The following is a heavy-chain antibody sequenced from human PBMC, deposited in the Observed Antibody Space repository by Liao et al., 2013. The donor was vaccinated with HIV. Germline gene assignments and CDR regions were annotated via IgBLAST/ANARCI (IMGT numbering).Heavy chain of an antibody. D-gene: IGHD3-22*01. V-gene: IGHV4-4*07. Sequence: QVQLQESGPGLVKPSETLSLTCTVSGDSIDNFYWSWIRQPAGQGLEWIGRIHTSGNTNYNPSLKSRVTMSVDTSKNQFSLKLTSVTAADTAVYYCARGIFYYDSDVLLYYYYYMDVWAKGPRSPSP. CDR1: GDSIDNFY. CDR2: IHTSGNT. J-gene: IGHJ6*03. CDR3: ARGIFYYDSDVLLYYYYYMDV.